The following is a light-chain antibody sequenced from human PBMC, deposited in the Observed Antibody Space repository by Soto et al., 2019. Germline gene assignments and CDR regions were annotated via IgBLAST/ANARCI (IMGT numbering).Light chain of an antibody. Sequence: QSVLTQPPSASGSPGQSVTISCTGTSSDVGFYNYVSWYQQHPGKAPKLMIYEVSKRPSGVPDRFSGSKSGNTASLTVSGLQAEDEADYYCSSFTSRSTLIFGGGTQLTVL. CDR2: EVS. V-gene: IGLV2-8*01. CDR1: SSDVGFYNY. J-gene: IGLJ2*01. CDR3: SSFTSRSTLI.